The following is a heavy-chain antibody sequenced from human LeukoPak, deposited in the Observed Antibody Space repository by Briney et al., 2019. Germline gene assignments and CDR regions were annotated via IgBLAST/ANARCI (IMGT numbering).Heavy chain of an antibody. CDR3: TTDGVGVEGATYDN. J-gene: IGHJ4*02. V-gene: IGHV3-15*01. D-gene: IGHD1-26*01. Sequence: GGSLRLSCAASGFTFSSYSMNWVRQAPGKGLEWVGRIKAKAHGGTIEYAAPVKGRFTISRDDSKNTLYIQMNSLKTEDTAVYYCTTDGVGVEGATYDNWGQGTLVTVSS. CDR2: IKAKAHGGTI. CDR1: GFTFSSYS.